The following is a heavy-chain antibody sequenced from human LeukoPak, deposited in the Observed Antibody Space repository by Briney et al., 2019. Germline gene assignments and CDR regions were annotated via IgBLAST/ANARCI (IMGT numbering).Heavy chain of an antibody. CDR3: AKEFTTVDTAMVGGFDY. J-gene: IGHJ4*02. CDR2: IRYDGSNK. V-gene: IGHV3-30*02. Sequence: GGSLRLSCAASGFTFSSYGMHWVRQAPGKGLEWVAFIRYDGSNKYYADSVKGRFTISRDNSKNTLYLQMNSLRAEDTAVYYCAKEFTTVDTAMVGGFDYWGQGTLVTVSS. D-gene: IGHD5-18*01. CDR1: GFTFSSYG.